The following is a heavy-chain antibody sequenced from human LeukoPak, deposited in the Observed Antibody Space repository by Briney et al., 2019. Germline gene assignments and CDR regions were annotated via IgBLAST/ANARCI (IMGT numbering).Heavy chain of an antibody. CDR1: GFTFRRYW. D-gene: IGHD3-22*01. CDR2: IKGDGSGT. Sequence: GGSLRLSCAASGFTFRRYWMRWVRHDPGKGRVWLSRIKGDGSGTNYADSVKGRFIISRDKAKNTLSLQMNSLRAEDTAVYYCVRPYDSSGYQWNDAFDIWGQGTMVTVSP. CDR3: VRPYDSSGYQWNDAFDI. J-gene: IGHJ3*02. V-gene: IGHV3-74*01.